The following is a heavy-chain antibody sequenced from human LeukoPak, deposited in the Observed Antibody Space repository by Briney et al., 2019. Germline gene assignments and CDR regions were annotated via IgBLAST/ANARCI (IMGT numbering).Heavy chain of an antibody. CDR2: IIPIFGTA. Sequence: SVKLSCKASSGTFSSYAISWVRQPPGQGLEWMGRIIPIFGTANYAHKFQGRATITADKYTSTAYMQLSSMTSEATAAYYCARVVYCSSTSCYNRFDPWGQGTLVTVSS. CDR1: SGTFSSYA. CDR3: ARVVYCSSTSCYNRFDP. V-gene: IGHV1-69*06. D-gene: IGHD2-2*01. J-gene: IGHJ5*02.